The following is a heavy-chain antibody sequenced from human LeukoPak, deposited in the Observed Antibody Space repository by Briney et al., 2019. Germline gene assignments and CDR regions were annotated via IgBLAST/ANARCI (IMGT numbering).Heavy chain of an antibody. CDR2: ITRSGQNT. CDR3: ARGPSGWGSLDY. D-gene: IGHD7-27*01. Sequence: GGSLRLSCAASGFPFGDFAMTWVRQVPGGGLQWVSTITRSGQNTYYADSVKGRFTISRDNGKNTLYLEMSSLRAEDTAVYYCARGPSGWGSLDYWGQGTLVTVSS. V-gene: IGHV3-23*01. J-gene: IGHJ4*02. CDR1: GFPFGDFA.